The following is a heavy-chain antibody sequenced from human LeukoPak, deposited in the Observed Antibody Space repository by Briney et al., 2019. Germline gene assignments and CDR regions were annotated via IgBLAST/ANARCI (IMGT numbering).Heavy chain of an antibody. Sequence: PSETLSLTCTVSGGSISSSSYYWGWIRQPPGKGLEWIGSIYYSGSTYYNPSLKSRVTISVDTSKNQFSLKLSSVTAADTAVYYCARGRELFDYWGQGTLVTVSS. D-gene: IGHD1-26*01. J-gene: IGHJ4*02. CDR3: ARGRELFDY. CDR2: IYYSGST. V-gene: IGHV4-39*07. CDR1: GGSISSSSYY.